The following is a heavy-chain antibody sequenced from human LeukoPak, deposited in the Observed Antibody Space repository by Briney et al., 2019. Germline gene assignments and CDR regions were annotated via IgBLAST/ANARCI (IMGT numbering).Heavy chain of an antibody. CDR2: INPNSGGT. Sequence: ASVKVSFKASGYTFTVYYMHWVRQAPGQGLEWMGWINPNSGGTNYAQKFQGRVTMTRDTSISTAYMELSRLRSDDTAVYYCARRAKHNWFDPWGQGTLVTVSS. CDR3: ARRAKHNWFDP. CDR1: GYTFTVYY. V-gene: IGHV1-2*02. J-gene: IGHJ5*02.